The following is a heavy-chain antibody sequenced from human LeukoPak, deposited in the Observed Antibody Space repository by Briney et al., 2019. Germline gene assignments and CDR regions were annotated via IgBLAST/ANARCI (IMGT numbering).Heavy chain of an antibody. D-gene: IGHD4-11*01. CDR2: INTNTGNP. J-gene: IGHJ4*02. Sequence: AASVKVSCKASGYSFTSYAMNWVRQAPGQGLEWMGWINTNTGNPTYAQGFTGRFVFSLDTSGSTAYLQISSLKAEDTAVYYCARADGLSTATDPLDYWGQGTLATVSS. V-gene: IGHV7-4-1*02. CDR3: ARADGLSTATDPLDY. CDR1: GYSFTSYA.